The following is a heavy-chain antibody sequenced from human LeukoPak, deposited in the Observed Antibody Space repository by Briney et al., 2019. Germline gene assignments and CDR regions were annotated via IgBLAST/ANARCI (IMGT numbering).Heavy chain of an antibody. CDR1: GFTFSSYA. J-gene: IGHJ4*02. CDR2: VPSGGTT. Sequence: PGGSLRLSCAASGFTFSSYAMSWVRQAPGKGLEWVSHVPSGGTTYCADSVKGRFTISRDDSKNTLYLQMNSLRAEDTAVYYCAKFSGSSRAYYFDYWGQGTLVTVSS. V-gene: IGHV3-23*01. D-gene: IGHD3-10*01. CDR3: AKFSGSSRAYYFDY.